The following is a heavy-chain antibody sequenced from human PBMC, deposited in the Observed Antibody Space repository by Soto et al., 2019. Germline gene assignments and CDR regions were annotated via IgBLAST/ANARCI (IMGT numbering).Heavy chain of an antibody. V-gene: IGHV3-7*05. CDR3: ARVWFLDD. CDR2: INEDGSER. J-gene: IGHJ4*02. D-gene: IGHD2-21*01. Sequence: EVQLVESGGGLVQPGGSLRLSCAASGFTFSTYWMSWVRQTPGKGLEWVANINEDGSERYYVDSVKGRFTISRDNAKNSLYLQMNSLRGEDTAVYYCARVWFLDDGGQGTLVTVSS. CDR1: GFTFSTYW.